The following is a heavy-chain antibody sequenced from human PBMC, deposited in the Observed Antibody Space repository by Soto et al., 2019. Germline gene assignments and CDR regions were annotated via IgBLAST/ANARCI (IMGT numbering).Heavy chain of an antibody. Sequence: EVQLVESGGGLVKPGGSLRLSCAASGFTFSSYSMNWVRQAPGKGLEWVSSISSSSSYIYYADSVKGRFTISRDNAKNSLYLQMNSLRAEDTAVDYCAKSGAVAGTAFDPWGQGTLVTVSS. J-gene: IGHJ5*02. V-gene: IGHV3-21*01. CDR2: ISSSSSYI. CDR1: GFTFSSYS. D-gene: IGHD6-19*01. CDR3: AKSGAVAGTAFDP.